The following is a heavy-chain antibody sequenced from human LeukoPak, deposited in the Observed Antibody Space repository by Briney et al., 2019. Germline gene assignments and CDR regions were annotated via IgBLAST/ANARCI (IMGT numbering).Heavy chain of an antibody. V-gene: IGHV3-43*02. D-gene: IGHD2/OR15-2a*01. CDR1: GFTLDDYA. CDR3: AKGGQFLIGY. Sequence: PGGSLRLSCPASGFTLDDYAMHWVRPAAGRGLELVSLIGADGGNTYYADSVKGRLTISRNNSKNSLSLQMTSLRTEDTAFYYCAKGGQFLIGYWGQGTLVTASS. CDR2: IGADGGNT. J-gene: IGHJ4*02.